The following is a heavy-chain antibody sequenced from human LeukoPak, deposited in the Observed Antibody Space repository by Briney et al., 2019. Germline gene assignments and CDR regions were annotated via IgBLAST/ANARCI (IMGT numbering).Heavy chain of an antibody. V-gene: IGHV4-39*05. CDR1: GGSISSSSYY. J-gene: IGHJ4*02. CDR2: IYYSGST. CDR3: AKTTVAAHEAFDY. Sequence: SETPSLTCTVSGGSISSSSYYWGWLRQPPGKGLEWIGSIYYSGSTYYNPSLKSRVTISVDTSKNQFSLKLSSVTAADTAVYYCAKTTVAAHEAFDYWGQGTLVTVSS. D-gene: IGHD6-19*01.